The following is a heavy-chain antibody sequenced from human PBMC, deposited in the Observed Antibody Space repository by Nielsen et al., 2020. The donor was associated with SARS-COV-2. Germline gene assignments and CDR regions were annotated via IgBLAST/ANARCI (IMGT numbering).Heavy chain of an antibody. J-gene: IGHJ6*02. V-gene: IGHV4-34*09. CDR3: ARERVGGITIFGVVTRYGMDV. D-gene: IGHD3-3*01. CDR2: INHGGRT. Sequence: WIRQPPGKGLQWIGEINHGGRTNYNPSLKSRVTISVDTSKNQFSLKLSSVTAADTALYYCARERVGGITIFGVVTRYGMDVWGQGTTVTVSS.